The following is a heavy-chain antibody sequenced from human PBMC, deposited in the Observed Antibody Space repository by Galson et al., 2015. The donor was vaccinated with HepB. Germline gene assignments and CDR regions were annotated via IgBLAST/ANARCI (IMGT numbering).Heavy chain of an antibody. CDR2: IVVGSGDT. J-gene: IGHJ6*02. CDR3: AALSITILGVVEGNYYGMDV. Sequence: SVKVSCKASGFTFTGSAMQWVRQARGQRLEWIGWIVVGSGDTNYAQRLQERVTFTRDMSTSTAYMELSSLRSEDTAFYYCAALSITILGVVEGNYYGMDVWGQGTTVTVSS. CDR1: GFTFTGSA. V-gene: IGHV1-58*02. D-gene: IGHD3-3*01.